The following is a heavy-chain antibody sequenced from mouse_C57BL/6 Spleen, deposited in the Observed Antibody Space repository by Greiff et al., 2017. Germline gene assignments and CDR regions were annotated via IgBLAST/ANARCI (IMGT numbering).Heavy chain of an antibody. CDR3: ARPSAYYSNYVAWFAY. CDR1: GYSITSGYY. CDR2: ISYDGSN. J-gene: IGHJ3*01. V-gene: IGHV3-6*01. D-gene: IGHD2-5*01. Sequence: VQLQQSGPGLVKPSQSLSLTCSVTGYSITSGYYWNWIRQFPGNKLEWMGYISYDGSNNYNPSLKNRISITRDTSKNQFFLKLNSVTTEDTATYYCARPSAYYSNYVAWFAYGGQGTLVTVSA.